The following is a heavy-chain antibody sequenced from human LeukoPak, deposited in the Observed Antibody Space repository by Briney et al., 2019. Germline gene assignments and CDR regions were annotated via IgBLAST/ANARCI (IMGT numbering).Heavy chain of an antibody. J-gene: IGHJ4*02. CDR2: IRYDGSNK. Sequence: WVAFIRYDGSNKYYADSVKGRFTISRDNSKNTLYLQMNSLRVEDTAVYYCAKDASGWDLNYWGQGTLVTVSS. D-gene: IGHD6-19*01. CDR3: AKDASGWDLNY. V-gene: IGHV3-30*02.